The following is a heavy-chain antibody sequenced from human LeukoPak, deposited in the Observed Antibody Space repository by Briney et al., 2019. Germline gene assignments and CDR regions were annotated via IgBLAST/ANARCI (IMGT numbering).Heavy chain of an antibody. CDR3: ARQETSSYNGAFDI. J-gene: IGHJ3*02. Sequence: PGGPLRLSCAASGLPFSSHWMSWVRQAPGKGLEWVANIKKDGSEMYYVDSVKGRFTISRDNAKNSLYLQMNSLRADDTAVYHCARQETSSYNGAFDIWGQGTMVTVSS. CDR2: IKKDGSEM. V-gene: IGHV3-7*01. CDR1: GLPFSSHW. D-gene: IGHD1-26*01.